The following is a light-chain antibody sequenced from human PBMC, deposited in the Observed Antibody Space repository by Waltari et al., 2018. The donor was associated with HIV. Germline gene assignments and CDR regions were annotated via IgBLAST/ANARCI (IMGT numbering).Light chain of an antibody. Sequence: QSVLTLPPSVSLAPAHSVTISCTGSSPNIRAVYVVHWYQQPPGTAPKLPIYGNSNRPSGVPDRFSDSKSGTSASLAITGLQAEDEADYYCQSYDSSLSGSVFGGGTKLTVL. CDR3: QSYDSSLSGSV. V-gene: IGLV1-40*01. J-gene: IGLJ3*02. CDR2: GNS. CDR1: SPNIRAVYV.